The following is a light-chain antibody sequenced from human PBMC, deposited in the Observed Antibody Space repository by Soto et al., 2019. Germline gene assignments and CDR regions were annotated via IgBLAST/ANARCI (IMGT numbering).Light chain of an antibody. J-gene: IGKJ4*01. Sequence: DIQMTQSPSSLSASVGDRVTITCRASQSISRNLNWYQQMPGKAPKLLIYAASSAQSGVPSRFSGSGSGTDFTLTISSLQREDFATYYSQQSYSTPLAFGGGTKVEIK. V-gene: IGKV1-39*01. CDR2: AAS. CDR1: QSISRN. CDR3: QQSYSTPLA.